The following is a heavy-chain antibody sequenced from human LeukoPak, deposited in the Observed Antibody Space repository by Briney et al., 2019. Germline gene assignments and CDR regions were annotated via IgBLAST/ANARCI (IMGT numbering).Heavy chain of an antibody. CDR1: GYSISSGYY. Sequence: SETLSLTCAVSGYSISSGYYWGWIRQPPGKGLEWIGSIYHSGSTYYNPSLKSRVTMSVDTSRNQFSLKLSSVTAADTAVYYCARVNILTGYGEFDYWGQGTLVTVSS. J-gene: IGHJ4*02. CDR2: IYHSGST. CDR3: ARVNILTGYGEFDY. D-gene: IGHD3-9*01. V-gene: IGHV4-38-2*01.